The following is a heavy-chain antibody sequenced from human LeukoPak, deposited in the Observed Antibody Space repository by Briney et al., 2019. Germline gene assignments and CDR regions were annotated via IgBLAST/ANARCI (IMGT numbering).Heavy chain of an antibody. J-gene: IGHJ2*01. CDR2: IYYRGRN. Sequence: SETLSLTCSVFGGSITRTYWTWIRQPPGKGLEWIGYIYYRGRNTYNPSIMSRVTISVDTSTNQFSLKLTSVTAADTAVYYCASLSEYSSLSGSYWYFDIWGRGTLVTVSS. CDR3: ASLSEYSSLSGSYWYFDI. V-gene: IGHV4-59*01. D-gene: IGHD6-6*01. CDR1: GGSITRTY.